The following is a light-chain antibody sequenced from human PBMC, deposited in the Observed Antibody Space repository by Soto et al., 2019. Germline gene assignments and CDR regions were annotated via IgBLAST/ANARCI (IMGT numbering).Light chain of an antibody. V-gene: IGKV3-11*01. J-gene: IGKJ4*01. Sequence: EIVLTQTPATLSLSPGEGATVSFSSSPSVSSNLAWYQQKPGQAPKLLIHDSSTSATVIPARFSGSGSGTDFPITSSSLEPADFAFYYCQQRNNWPLTFGGGTKVEIK. CDR1: PSVSSN. CDR3: QQRNNWPLT. CDR2: DSS.